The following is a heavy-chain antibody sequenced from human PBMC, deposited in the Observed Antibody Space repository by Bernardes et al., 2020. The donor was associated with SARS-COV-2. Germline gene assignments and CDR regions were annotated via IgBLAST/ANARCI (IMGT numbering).Heavy chain of an antibody. D-gene: IGHD3-9*01. CDR1: GFTFSDSA. J-gene: IGHJ5*02. Sequence: GGSLRLSCAASGFTFSDSAVHWVRQASGKGLEWVGYIRSRVKNYATAYAASVRGRFTISRDDSTNMAYLQMNSLKTEDTAVYLCIRHVEYFAPGPWGQGSLVTVSP. V-gene: IGHV3-73*01. CDR2: IRSRVKNYAT. CDR3: IRHVEYFAPGP.